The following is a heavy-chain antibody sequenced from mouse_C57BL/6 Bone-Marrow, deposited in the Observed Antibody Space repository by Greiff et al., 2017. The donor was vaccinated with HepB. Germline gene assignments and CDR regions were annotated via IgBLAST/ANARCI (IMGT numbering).Heavy chain of an antibody. CDR2: IYPGSGST. CDR3: ARRGYDYDAMDD. CDR1: GYTFTSYW. D-gene: IGHD2-10*02. J-gene: IGHJ4*01. Sequence: QVQLQQPGAELVKPGASVKMSCKASGYTFTSYWITWVKQRPGQGLEWIGDIYPGSGSTNYNEKFKSKATLTVDTSSSTAYMQLSSLTSEDSAVYYCARRGYDYDAMDDWGQGTSVTVSS. V-gene: IGHV1-55*01.